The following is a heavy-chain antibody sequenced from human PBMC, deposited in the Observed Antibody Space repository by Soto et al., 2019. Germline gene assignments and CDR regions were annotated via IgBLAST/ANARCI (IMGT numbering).Heavy chain of an antibody. CDR3: ARGSAYSDYDLEY. CDR2: VSGTGGSA. V-gene: IGHV3-23*01. CDR1: GFTFSSYA. J-gene: IGHJ4*02. Sequence: SLRLSYAASGFTFSSYAMTWVRQAPGKGLEWVSGVSGTGGSAYYADSVKGRFTISRDKSTNTLYLHMNSLRAEDTAVYYCARGSAYSDYDLEYWGQGTLVTVSS. D-gene: IGHD4-17*01.